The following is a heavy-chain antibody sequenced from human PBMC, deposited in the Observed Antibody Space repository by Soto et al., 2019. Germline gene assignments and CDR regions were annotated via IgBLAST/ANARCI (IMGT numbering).Heavy chain of an antibody. CDR1: GDSVTRINW. CDR2: IYHSGNT. Sequence: LSLTCAVSGDSVTRINWWSWVRQSPGKGLEWIGEIYHSGNTKYNPSLKSRITMSVDKAKNQFSLKMTSVTAADTAVYYCATSGWNEDFYYYYGMDVWGQGTTVTVSS. V-gene: IGHV4-4*02. J-gene: IGHJ6*02. D-gene: IGHD6-19*01. CDR3: ATSGWNEDFYYYYGMDV.